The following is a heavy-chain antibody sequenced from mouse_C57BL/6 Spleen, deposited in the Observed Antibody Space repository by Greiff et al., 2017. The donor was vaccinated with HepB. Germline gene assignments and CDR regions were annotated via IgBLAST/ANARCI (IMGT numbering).Heavy chain of an antibody. CDR3: ARDGITTVVAHYYAMDY. CDR1: GFTFSSYG. CDR2: ISSGGSYT. D-gene: IGHD1-1*01. V-gene: IGHV5-6*01. Sequence: EVQLQESGGDLVKPGGSLKLSCAASGFTFSSYGMSWVRQTPDKRLEWVATISSGGSYTYYPDSVKGRFTISSDNAKNTLYLQMSSLKSEDTAMYYCARDGITTVVAHYYAMDYWGQGTSVTVSS. J-gene: IGHJ4*01.